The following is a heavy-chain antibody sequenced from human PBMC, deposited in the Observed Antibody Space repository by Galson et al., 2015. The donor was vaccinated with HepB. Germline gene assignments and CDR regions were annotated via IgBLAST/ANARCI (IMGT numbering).Heavy chain of an antibody. CDR2: ISGNNGHT. D-gene: IGHD6-19*01. J-gene: IGHJ4*02. CDR3: ARGVAGLNFDH. V-gene: IGHV1-18*04. Sequence: SVKVSCKASGYTFNNYNITWVRQAPGQGLEWVGWISGNNGHTNFTQTYQDRLTMTTHTSTATAYLELRSLRSDDTALYYCARGVAGLNFDHWGQGTLVTVCS. CDR1: GYTFNNYN.